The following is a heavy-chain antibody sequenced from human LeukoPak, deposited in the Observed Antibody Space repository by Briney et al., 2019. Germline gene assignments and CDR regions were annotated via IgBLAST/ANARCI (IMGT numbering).Heavy chain of an antibody. Sequence: ASVKVSCKASQYTFTSYAIHWVRQAPGQRLEWMGWINPGNGNIKYSQKFQGRVTITRDTSASTAYMELSSLRSEDAAVYYCARGNFYFDSSGYYPVPDYWGQGTLVTVSA. D-gene: IGHD3-22*01. V-gene: IGHV1-3*01. CDR2: INPGNGNI. CDR3: ARGNFYFDSSGYYPVPDY. J-gene: IGHJ4*02. CDR1: QYTFTSYA.